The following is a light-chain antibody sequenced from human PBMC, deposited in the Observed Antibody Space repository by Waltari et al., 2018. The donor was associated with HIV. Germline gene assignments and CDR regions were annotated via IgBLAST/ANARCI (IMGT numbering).Light chain of an antibody. CDR1: TSAVGGYNY. CDR3: SSYTSSSTLYV. CDR2: DVR. J-gene: IGLJ1*01. Sequence: SALPHLAPVSGSPGKPTTISAPGPTSAVGGYNYAPWYQQTPGKAPKLMIYDVRNRPSGVSNRCSGSKSGNTASLTISGLQAEDEADYYCSSYTSSSTLYVFGTGTKVTVL. V-gene: IGLV2-14*03.